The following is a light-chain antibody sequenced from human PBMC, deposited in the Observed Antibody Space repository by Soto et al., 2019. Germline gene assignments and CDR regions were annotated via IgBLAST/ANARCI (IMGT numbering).Light chain of an antibody. Sequence: EIVLAQSPATLSLSRGERATLSCRASQSVSSYLAWYQQQPGQAPRLLIYDASNRATGIPARFSGSASGTDFTLTISSLEPEDFAVYYCQQYGSSPVTFGQGTKVDIK. J-gene: IGKJ1*01. CDR1: QSVSSY. V-gene: IGKV3-11*01. CDR2: DAS. CDR3: QQYGSSPVT.